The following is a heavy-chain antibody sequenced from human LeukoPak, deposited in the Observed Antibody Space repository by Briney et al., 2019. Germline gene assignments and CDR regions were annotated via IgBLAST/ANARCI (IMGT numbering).Heavy chain of an antibody. Sequence: GGSLRLSCAASGFTFDDYAMHWVRHAPGEGLEWVSGISWNSGSRGYADSVKGRFTISRDNAKNSLYLQMNSLRAEDTASYYCAKGPYSSSWYEYYFDYGGQGNLVTVS. CDR3: AKGPYSSSWYEYYFDY. D-gene: IGHD6-13*01. V-gene: IGHV3-9*01. CDR1: GFTFDDYA. CDR2: ISWNSGSR. J-gene: IGHJ4*02.